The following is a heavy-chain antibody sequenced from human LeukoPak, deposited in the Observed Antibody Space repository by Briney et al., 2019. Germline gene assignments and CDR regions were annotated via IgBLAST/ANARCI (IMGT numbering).Heavy chain of an antibody. J-gene: IGHJ5*02. CDR3: ARGSSGYWFDP. Sequence: GESLKISCKGSGYSFSTYWIGWVRQMPGKRLEWMGIIYPRDSDIRYSPSFQGQVTILADKSISTAYLRWSSLKASDTAIYYCARGSSGYWFDPWGQGTLVTVSS. CDR1: GYSFSTYW. CDR2: IYPRDSDI. V-gene: IGHV5-51*01. D-gene: IGHD6-19*01.